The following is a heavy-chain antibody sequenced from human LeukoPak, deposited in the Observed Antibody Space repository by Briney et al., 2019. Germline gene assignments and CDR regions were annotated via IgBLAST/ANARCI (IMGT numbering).Heavy chain of an antibody. Sequence: SQTLSLTCTVSGGSISSGGYYWNWIRQHPGEGLEWIGYIYYSGSTYYNPSLRSRLTISVDTSKNQFSLKLSSVTAADTAVYYCARDNRDDYYDSSGFFGAFDIWGQGTMVTVSS. J-gene: IGHJ3*02. CDR2: IYYSGST. V-gene: IGHV4-31*03. D-gene: IGHD3-22*01. CDR1: GGSISSGGYY. CDR3: ARDNRDDYYDSSGFFGAFDI.